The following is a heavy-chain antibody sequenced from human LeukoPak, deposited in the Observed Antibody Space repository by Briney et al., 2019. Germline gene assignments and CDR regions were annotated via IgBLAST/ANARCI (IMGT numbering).Heavy chain of an antibody. J-gene: IGHJ6*03. CDR1: GFTFSSYG. V-gene: IGHV3-30*02. Sequence: GGSLRLSCAASGFTFSSYGMHWVRQASGKGLEWVAFIRYDGSNKYYADSVKGRFTISRDNSKNTLYLQMNSLRAEDTAVYYCAKLNGVVILDMDVWGKGTTVTVSS. CDR3: AKLNGVVILDMDV. CDR2: IRYDGSNK. D-gene: IGHD3-3*01.